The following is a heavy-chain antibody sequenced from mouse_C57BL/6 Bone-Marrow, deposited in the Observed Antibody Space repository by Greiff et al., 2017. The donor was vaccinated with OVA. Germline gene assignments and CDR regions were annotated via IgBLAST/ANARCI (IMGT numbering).Heavy chain of an antibody. Sequence: VQLQESGPELVKPGASVKISCKASGYTFTDYYINWVKQRPGKGLEWIGWIYPGSGNTKYNEKFKGKATLTVDPYSSTAYMQLSILTSEDSAVYFCARSGHSNYFAMDYWGQGTSVTVSS. J-gene: IGHJ4*01. D-gene: IGHD2-5*01. CDR3: ARSGHSNYFAMDY. CDR1: GYTFTDYY. CDR2: IYPGSGNT. V-gene: IGHV1-84*01.